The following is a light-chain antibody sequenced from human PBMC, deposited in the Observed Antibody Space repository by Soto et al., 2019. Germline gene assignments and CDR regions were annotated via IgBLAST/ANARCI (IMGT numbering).Light chain of an antibody. Sequence: DIQMAQSPSSLVASLGDRVTVTCRASRSISTYVNWYQQKPAKVPQLLIYAASSLQSGVPSRFSGSGSGTDFTLTISSLQPEDFATYYCQQSYSTLWTFGQGTKVDIK. CDR2: AAS. CDR3: QQSYSTLWT. V-gene: IGKV1-39*01. CDR1: RSISTY. J-gene: IGKJ1*01.